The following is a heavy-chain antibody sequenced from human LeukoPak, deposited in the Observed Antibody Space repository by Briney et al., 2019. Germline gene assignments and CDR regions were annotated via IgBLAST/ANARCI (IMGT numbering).Heavy chain of an antibody. V-gene: IGHV4-59*08. J-gene: IGHJ4*02. CDR3: AGLRTWNFDY. CDR2: IYYSGST. D-gene: IGHD1-1*01. Sequence: PSETLSLTCTVSGGSINSYYWSWIRQPPGKGLEWIGYIYYSGSTNYNPSLKSRVTISLDTSKNQFSLKLSSVTAADTAVYYCAGLRTWNFDYWGQGILATVSS. CDR1: GGSINSYY.